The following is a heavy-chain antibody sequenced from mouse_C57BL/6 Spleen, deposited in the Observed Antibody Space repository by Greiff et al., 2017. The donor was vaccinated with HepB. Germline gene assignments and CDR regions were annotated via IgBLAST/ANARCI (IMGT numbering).Heavy chain of an antibody. CDR1: GYTFTSYW. CDR2: IYPGNSDT. J-gene: IGHJ3*01. D-gene: IGHD1-1*01. V-gene: IGHV1-5*01. CDR3: TRENYYGSSSSWFAY. Sequence: SGPVLARPGASVKMSCKTSGYTFTSYWMHWVKQRPGQGLEWIGAIYPGNSDTSYNQKFKGKAKLTAVTSASTAYMELSSLTNEDSAVYYCTRENYYGSSSSWFAYWGQGTLVTVSA.